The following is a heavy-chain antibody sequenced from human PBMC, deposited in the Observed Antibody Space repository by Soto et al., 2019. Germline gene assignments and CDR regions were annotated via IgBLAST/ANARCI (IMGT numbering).Heavy chain of an antibody. CDR1: GFSFSDYG. CDR2: ISYDGSDE. V-gene: IGHV3-30*18. J-gene: IGHJ4*02. Sequence: QVQLVESGGGVVHPGGSLRLSCAASGFSFSDYGMHWVRQAPGKGLEWVAVISYDGSDESYAESVKGRFTISIKNSKNTLYLQMSSLRAEDTAVYYCAKTPGWYLLQYFDSWGQGALVTVSS. D-gene: IGHD2-15*01. CDR3: AKTPGWYLLQYFDS.